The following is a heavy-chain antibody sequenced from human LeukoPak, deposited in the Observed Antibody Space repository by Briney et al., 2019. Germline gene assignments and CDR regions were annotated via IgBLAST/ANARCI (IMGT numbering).Heavy chain of an antibody. V-gene: IGHV6-1*01. D-gene: IGHD6-19*01. J-gene: IGHJ4*02. Sequence: SQTLSLTCAISGDSVSSNSAAWNWIRQSPSRGLEWLGRTYYRSKWYNDYAVSVKSRITINPDTSKNQFSLQLNAVTAEDPAVYYCARAAVAGTYYFDYWGQGTLVTVSS. CDR3: ARAAVAGTYYFDY. CDR2: TYYRSKWYN. CDR1: GDSVSSNSAA.